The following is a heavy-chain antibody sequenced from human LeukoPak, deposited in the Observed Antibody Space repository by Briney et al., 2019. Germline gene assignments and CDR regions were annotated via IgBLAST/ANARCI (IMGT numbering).Heavy chain of an antibody. CDR1: GGSISSYY. V-gene: IGHV4-4*07. CDR2: IYTSGST. CDR3: ARDKTTLSWFDP. D-gene: IGHD1-7*01. Sequence: PSETLSLTCTVSGGSISSYYWSWMRQPAGKGLEWIGRIYTSGSTNYNPSLKSRVTISVDKSKNQFSLKLSSVTAADTAVYYCARDKTTLSWFDPWGQGTLVTVSS. J-gene: IGHJ5*02.